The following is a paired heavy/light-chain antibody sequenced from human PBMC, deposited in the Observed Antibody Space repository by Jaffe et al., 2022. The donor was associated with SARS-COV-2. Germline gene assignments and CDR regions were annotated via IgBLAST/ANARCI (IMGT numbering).Light chain of an antibody. CDR3: CSYAGSYTPV. V-gene: IGLV2-11*01. CDR2: DVS. CDR1: SSDVGGYNY. J-gene: IGLJ2*01. Sequence: QSALTQPRSVSGSPGQSVTISCTGTSSDVGGYNYVSWYQQHPGKAPKLMIYDVSKRPSGVPDRFSGSKSGNTASLTISGLQAEDEADYYCCSYAGSYTPVFGGGTKLTVL.
Heavy chain of an antibody. V-gene: IGHV4-4*07. CDR1: GGSISSYY. CDR2: IYTSGST. Sequence: QVQLQESGPGLVKPSETLSLTCTVSGGSISSYYWSWIRQPAGKGLEWIGRIYTSGSTNYNPSLKSRVTMSVDTSKNQFSLKLSSVTAADTAVYYCARESNPAAAGTANFDYWGQGTLVTVSS. J-gene: IGHJ4*02. CDR3: ARESNPAAAGTANFDY. D-gene: IGHD6-13*01.